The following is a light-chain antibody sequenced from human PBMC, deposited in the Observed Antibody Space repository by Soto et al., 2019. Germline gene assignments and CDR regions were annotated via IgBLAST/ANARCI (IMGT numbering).Light chain of an antibody. V-gene: IGKV1-8*01. CDR3: LQHNSYPRA. J-gene: IGKJ5*01. CDR2: AAS. CDR1: QGISSY. Sequence: AIRMTQSPSSFSASTGDRVTITCRASQGISSYLAWYQQKPGKAPKLLIYAASTLQSGVPSRFSGSGSGTEFTLTISSLQPEDFATYYCLQHNSYPRAFGQGTRLEIK.